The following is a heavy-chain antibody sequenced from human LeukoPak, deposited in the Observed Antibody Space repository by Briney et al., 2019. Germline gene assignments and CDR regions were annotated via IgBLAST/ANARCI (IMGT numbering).Heavy chain of an antibody. CDR3: ATRIVGATTLIDY. D-gene: IGHD1-26*01. V-gene: IGHV4-34*01. J-gene: IGHJ4*02. Sequence: SETLSLTCAVYGWSFSGYYWSWVRQPPGKGLEWIGEINHSGSTNYNPSLKSRVTISVDTSKNQFSRKLSPVTAAATAVYYCATRIVGATTLIDYWGQGTLVTVSS. CDR1: GWSFSGYY. CDR2: INHSGST.